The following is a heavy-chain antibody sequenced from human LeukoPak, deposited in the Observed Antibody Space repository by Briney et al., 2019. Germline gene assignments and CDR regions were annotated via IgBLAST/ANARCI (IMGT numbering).Heavy chain of an antibody. CDR1: GYTFTIYG. V-gene: IGHV1-18*01. J-gene: IGHJ4*02. D-gene: IGHD1-26*01. CDR2: ISAYNGNT. Sequence: ASVTVSFTASGYTFTIYGISWVRQAPGQGSEGMGWISAYNGNTNYAQKLQGRVTITTDTSTSTAYMELRSLRSDDTAVYYCARVGAFLVGATNYFDYWGQGTLVTVSS. CDR3: ARVGAFLVGATNYFDY.